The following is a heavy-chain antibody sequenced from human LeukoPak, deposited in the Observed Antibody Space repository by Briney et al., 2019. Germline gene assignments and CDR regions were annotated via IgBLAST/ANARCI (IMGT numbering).Heavy chain of an antibody. CDR2: ISGSGGST. CDR1: GFTFSSYA. Sequence: QPGGSLRLSCAASGFTFSSYAMSWVRQAPGKGLEWVSAISGSGGSTYYADSVKGRFTISRDNSKNTLYLQMNNLRAEDTAVYYCAKMLYDSSGYYHEWSDPWGQGTLVTVSS. CDR3: AKMLYDSSGYYHEWSDP. D-gene: IGHD3-22*01. V-gene: IGHV3-23*01. J-gene: IGHJ5*02.